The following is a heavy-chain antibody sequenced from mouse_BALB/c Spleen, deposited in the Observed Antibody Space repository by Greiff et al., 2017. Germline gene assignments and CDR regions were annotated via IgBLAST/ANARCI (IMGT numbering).Heavy chain of an antibody. V-gene: IGHV1S137*01. CDR2: ISTYYGDA. D-gene: IGHD1-1*01. CDR1: GYTFTDYA. Sequence: VQVVESGAELVRPGVSVKISCKGSGYTFTDYAMHWVKQSHAKSLEWIGVISTYYGDASYNQKFKGKATMTVDKSSSTAYMELARLTSEDSAIYYCARSYGSSYYWYFDVWGAGTTVTVSS. CDR3: ARSYGSSYYWYFDV. J-gene: IGHJ1*01.